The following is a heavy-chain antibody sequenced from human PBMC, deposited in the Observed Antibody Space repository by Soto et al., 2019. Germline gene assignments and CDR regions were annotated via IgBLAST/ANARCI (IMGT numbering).Heavy chain of an antibody. Sequence: ASVKVSCKASGYTFTSYGISWVRQAPGQGLEWMGWISAYNGNTNYAQKLQGRVTMTTDTSTSTAYMELRSLRSDDTAVYYCARDRYYDSSGYHDAFDIWGQGTMVTVS. J-gene: IGHJ3*02. D-gene: IGHD3-22*01. V-gene: IGHV1-18*01. CDR3: ARDRYYDSSGYHDAFDI. CDR1: GYTFTSYG. CDR2: ISAYNGNT.